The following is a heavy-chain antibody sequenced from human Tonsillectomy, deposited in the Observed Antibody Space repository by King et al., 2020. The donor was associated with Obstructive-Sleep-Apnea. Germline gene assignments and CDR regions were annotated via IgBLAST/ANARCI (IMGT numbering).Heavy chain of an antibody. CDR3: ARGWREGYGMDV. CDR1: GGSISSGGYS. CDR2: IYHTGST. D-gene: IGHD1-1*01. V-gene: IGHV4-30-2*01. Sequence: QLQESGSGLVKPSQTLSLTCAVSGGSISSGGYSWSWIRQPPGKGLEWVGYIYHTGSTYYNPSLKSRVTISVDRSKNQFSLKLSSVTAADTAVYYCARGWREGYGMDVWGHGTTVTVSS. J-gene: IGHJ6*02.